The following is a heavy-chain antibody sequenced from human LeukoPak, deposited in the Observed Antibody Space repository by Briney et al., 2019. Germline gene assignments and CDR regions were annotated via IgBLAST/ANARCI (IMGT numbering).Heavy chain of an antibody. CDR2: SSVDNGLT. J-gene: IGHJ4*02. CDR3: AKLGQLATEVVY. CDR1: GFTFNSSA. D-gene: IGHD6-13*01. Sequence: GGSLRLSCAASGFTFNSSAMSWFRQAPGQGLEWVSASSVDNGLTNYADSVKGRFTISRDNSKNTLFLLMNSLRAEDTAVYYCAKLGQLATEVVYWGQGTLVTVSS. V-gene: IGHV3-23*01.